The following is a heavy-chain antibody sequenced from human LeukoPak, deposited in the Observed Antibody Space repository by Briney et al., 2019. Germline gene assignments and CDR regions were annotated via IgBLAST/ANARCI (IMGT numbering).Heavy chain of an antibody. D-gene: IGHD3-10*01. CDR3: ARSIKGWFDP. J-gene: IGHJ5*02. CDR2: IYSGGST. Sequence: PGGSLRLSCAASGFAVSSNYMSWVRQAPGKGLEWVSVIYSGGSTYYAGSVKGRFTISRDNSKNTLYLQMNSLRAEDTAVYYCARSIKGWFDPWGQGTLVTVSS. CDR1: GFAVSSNY. V-gene: IGHV3-53*01.